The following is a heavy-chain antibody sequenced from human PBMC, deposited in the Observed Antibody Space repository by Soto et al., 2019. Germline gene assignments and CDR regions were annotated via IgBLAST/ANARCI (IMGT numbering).Heavy chain of an antibody. CDR2: VYHSGST. CDR3: ACSNNYNWFAP. D-gene: IGHD1-20*01. Sequence: SETVSLTCTVSRASISSSSWWSCVRQPPGKGLEWIGEVYHSGSTKYNPSLKSRVTMSVDKSKNQLTLNLSSVSPPDTAVYFCACSNNYNWFAPWAQGTLVTDSS. V-gene: IGHV4-4*02. CDR1: RASISSSSW. J-gene: IGHJ5*02.